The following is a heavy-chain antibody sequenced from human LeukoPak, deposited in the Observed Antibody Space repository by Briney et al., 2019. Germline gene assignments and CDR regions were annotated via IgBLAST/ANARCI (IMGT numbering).Heavy chain of an antibody. CDR3: ARADGYCRSSSCYSSNWFDH. CDR1: GGSITNNY. CDR2: IYYSGTT. V-gene: IGHV4-59*08. D-gene: IGHD2-15*01. J-gene: IGHJ5*02. Sequence: SETLSLTCTVSGGSITNNYWSWIRQTPGKGLEWIGYIYYSGTTTYNPSLKSRVTISIDTSTNQFSLQLTSVTAADTAVYYCARADGYCRSSSCYSSNWFDHWGQGTLVTVSS.